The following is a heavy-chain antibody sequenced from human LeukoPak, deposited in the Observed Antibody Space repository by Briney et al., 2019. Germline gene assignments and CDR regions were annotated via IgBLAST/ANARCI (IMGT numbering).Heavy chain of an antibody. V-gene: IGHV4-34*01. D-gene: IGHD3-22*01. CDR3: ARRPRYYYDSSGFSYAFDI. CDR2: INHSGST. CDR1: GGSFSGYY. J-gene: IGHJ3*02. Sequence: SETLSLTCTVSGGSFSGYYWSWIRQPPGKGLEWIGEINHSGSTNYNPSLKSRVTISVDTSKNQFSLKLSSVTAADTAVFYCARRPRYYYDSSGFSYAFDIWGQGTMVTVSS.